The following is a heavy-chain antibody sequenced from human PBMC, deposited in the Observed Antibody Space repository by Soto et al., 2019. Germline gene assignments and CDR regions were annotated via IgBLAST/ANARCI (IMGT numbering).Heavy chain of an antibody. J-gene: IGHJ5*02. D-gene: IGHD4-4*01. CDR3: ARGDYSNGSRWFDP. CDR1: GGSISSGGYS. V-gene: IGHV4-30-2*01. Sequence: SETLSLTCAVSGGSISSGGYSWSWIRQPPGKGLEWIGYIYHSGSTYYNPSLKSRVTISVDRSKNQFSLKLSSVTAADTAVYYCARGDYSNGSRWFDPWGQGTLVTVSS. CDR2: IYHSGST.